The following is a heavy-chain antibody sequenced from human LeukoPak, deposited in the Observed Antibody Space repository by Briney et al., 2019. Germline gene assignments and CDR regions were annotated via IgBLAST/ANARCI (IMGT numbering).Heavy chain of an antibody. CDR3: ARAKIGYDFWSGYCYWFDL. CDR2: INPNSGGT. CDR1: GYTFTGYY. V-gene: IGHV1-2*02. J-gene: IGHJ2*01. D-gene: IGHD3-3*01. Sequence: GASVKVSCKASGYTFTGYYMHWVRQAPGQGLEWMGWINPNSGGTNYAQKFQGRVTMTRDTSISTAYMELSRLRSDDTAVYYCARAKIGYDFWSGYCYWFDLWGRGTLVTVSS.